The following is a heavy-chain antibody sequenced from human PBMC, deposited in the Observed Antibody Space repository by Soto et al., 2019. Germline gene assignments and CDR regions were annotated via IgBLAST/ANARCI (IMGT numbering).Heavy chain of an antibody. CDR3: AREDYSNFDY. CDR2: IYYSGST. D-gene: IGHD4-4*01. J-gene: IGHJ4*02. CDR1: GGSISSSSYY. Sequence: SETLSLTCTVSGGSISSSSYYWGWIRQPPGKGLEWIGSIYYSGSTYYNPSLKGRFTISRDNAKNSLYLQMNSLRAEDTAVYYCAREDYSNFDYWGQGTLVTVSS. V-gene: IGHV4-39*02.